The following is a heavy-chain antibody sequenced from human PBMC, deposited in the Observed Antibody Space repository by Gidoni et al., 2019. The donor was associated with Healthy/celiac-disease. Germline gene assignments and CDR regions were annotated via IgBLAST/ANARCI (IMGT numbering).Heavy chain of an antibody. V-gene: IGHV4-34*01. CDR2: INHSGST. CDR1: GGSFSGYY. D-gene: IGHD4-17*01. Sequence: QVQLQQWGAGLLQPSETLSLTCAVYGGSFSGYYWSWIRQPPGKGLEWIGEINHSGSTNYNPSLKSQVTISVDTSKNQFSLKLSSVTAADTAVYYCARPDYGATGGYFQHWGQGTLVTVSS. J-gene: IGHJ1*01. CDR3: ARPDYGATGGYFQH.